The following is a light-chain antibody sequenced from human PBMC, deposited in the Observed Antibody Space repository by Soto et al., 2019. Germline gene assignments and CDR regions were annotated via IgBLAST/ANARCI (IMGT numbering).Light chain of an antibody. CDR1: QSVSSN. CDR2: GAS. Sequence: IVMTQSPATLSVSPGERATLSCRASQSVSSNLAWYQQKPGQAPRLLIYGASTRATGIPARFSGSGSGTEFTLTISSLQSEDFAVYYCQQYNNWPLWTFAQRTKVDI. CDR3: QQYNNWPLWT. J-gene: IGKJ1*01. V-gene: IGKV3-15*01.